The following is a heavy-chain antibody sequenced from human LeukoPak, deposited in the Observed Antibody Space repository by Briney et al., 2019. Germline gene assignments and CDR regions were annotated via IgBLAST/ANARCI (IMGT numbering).Heavy chain of an antibody. Sequence: GGSLRLSCAASGFTFSSYWMHWVRQAPGEGLVWVSRINSDGSSTSYADSEKGRFTISRDNAKNALYLQMNSLRAEDTAVYYCARDLMGIAYRGAFYYWGQGTLVTVSS. CDR2: INSDGSST. D-gene: IGHD6-13*01. CDR3: ARDLMGIAYRGAFYY. V-gene: IGHV3-74*01. CDR1: GFTFSSYW. J-gene: IGHJ4*02.